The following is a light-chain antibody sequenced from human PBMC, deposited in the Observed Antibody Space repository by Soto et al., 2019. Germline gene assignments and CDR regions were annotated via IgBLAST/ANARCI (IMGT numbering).Light chain of an antibody. CDR3: SSYAGSNIYV. Sequence: QSALAQPPSASGSPGQSVTISCTGTSSDVGGYNFVSWYQHHPGKAPKVIIYEVSKRPSGVPNRFSGSKSGNTASLTVSGLQAEDEADYYCSSYAGSNIYVFGTGTKLTVL. CDR1: SSDVGGYNF. V-gene: IGLV2-8*01. J-gene: IGLJ1*01. CDR2: EVS.